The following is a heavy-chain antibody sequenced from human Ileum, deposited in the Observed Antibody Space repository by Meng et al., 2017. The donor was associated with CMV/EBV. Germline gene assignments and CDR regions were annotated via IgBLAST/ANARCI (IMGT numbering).Heavy chain of an antibody. Sequence: GESLKISCEASGFTFSSYAMSWVRQAPGKGLEWVSGISGSGGDTYYADSVKGRFIISRDDSKETLYLQMNSLKSEDTAVYYCTRDSAIYYDFSTGYLLNGFDVWGQGTAVTVSS. J-gene: IGHJ6*02. CDR2: ISGSGGDT. V-gene: IGHV3-23*01. D-gene: IGHD3-3*01. CDR3: TRDSAIYYDFSTGYLLNGFDV. CDR1: GFTFSSYA.